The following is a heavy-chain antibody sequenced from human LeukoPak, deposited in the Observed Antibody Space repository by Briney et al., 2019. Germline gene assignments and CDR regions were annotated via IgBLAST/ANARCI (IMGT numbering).Heavy chain of an antibody. Sequence: SETLSVTCAVYGGSFSGYYWSWIRQPPGKGLEWIGEINHSGSTNYNTSLKSRVTISVDTSKNQFSQKLSSVTAADTAVYYCARGFSDYYDSSGYYFQPRKYYHYYGMDVWGQGTTVTVFS. J-gene: IGHJ6*02. V-gene: IGHV4-34*01. D-gene: IGHD3-22*01. CDR1: GGSFSGYY. CDR3: ARGFSDYYDSSGYYFQPRKYYHYYGMDV. CDR2: INHSGST.